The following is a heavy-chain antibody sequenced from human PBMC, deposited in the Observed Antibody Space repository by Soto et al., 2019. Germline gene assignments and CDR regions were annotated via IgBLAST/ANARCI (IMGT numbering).Heavy chain of an antibody. D-gene: IGHD1-26*01. V-gene: IGHV1-18*01. CDR3: ARAKGATASGGAFDI. Sequence: ASVKVSCKASGYTFTSYGISWVLQAPGQGLEWMGWISAYNGNTNYAQKLQGRVTMTTDTSTSTAYMELRSLRSDDTAVYYCARAKGATASGGAFDIWGQGTMVTVSS. CDR2: ISAYNGNT. CDR1: GYTFTSYG. J-gene: IGHJ3*02.